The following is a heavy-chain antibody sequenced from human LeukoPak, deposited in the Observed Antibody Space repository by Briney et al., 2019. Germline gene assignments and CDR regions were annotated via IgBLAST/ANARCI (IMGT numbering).Heavy chain of an antibody. CDR1: GFTFSSYS. D-gene: IGHD2-2*01. CDR2: ISSSSSYI. J-gene: IGHJ5*02. Sequence: GGSLRLSCAASGFTFSSYSMNWVRQAPGKGLEWVSSISSSSSYIYYADSVKGRFTISRDNAKNSLYLQMISLRAEDTAVYYCARAVGDCSSTSCYGNWFDPWGQGTLVTVSS. V-gene: IGHV3-21*01. CDR3: ARAVGDCSSTSCYGNWFDP.